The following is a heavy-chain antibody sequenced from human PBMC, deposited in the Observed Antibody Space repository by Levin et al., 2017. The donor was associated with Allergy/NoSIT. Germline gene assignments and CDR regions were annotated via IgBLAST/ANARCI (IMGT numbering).Heavy chain of an antibody. CDR1: GGSISSYY. CDR2: IYYSGST. J-gene: IGHJ3*02. V-gene: IGHV4-59*01. CDR3: ARDTTMIVAGGAFDI. Sequence: SETLSLTCTVSGGSISSYYWSWIRQPPGKGLEWIGYIYYSGSTNYNPSLKSRVTISVDTSKNQFSLKLSSVTAADTAVYYCARDTTMIVAGGAFDIWGQGTMVTVSS. D-gene: IGHD3-22*01.